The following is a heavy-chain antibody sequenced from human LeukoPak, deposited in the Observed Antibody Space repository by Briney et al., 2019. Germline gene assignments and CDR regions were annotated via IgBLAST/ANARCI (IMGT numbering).Heavy chain of an antibody. CDR3: AGGCSSTSCSKGFDY. CDR2: IYYSGST. Sequence: SETLSLTCTVSGGSISSYYWSWIRQPPGKGLEWIGYIYYSGSTYYNPSLKSRVTISVDTSKNQFSLKLSSVTAADTAVYYCAGGCSSTSCSKGFDYWGQGTLVTVSS. J-gene: IGHJ4*02. V-gene: IGHV4-59*04. CDR1: GGSISSYY. D-gene: IGHD2-2*01.